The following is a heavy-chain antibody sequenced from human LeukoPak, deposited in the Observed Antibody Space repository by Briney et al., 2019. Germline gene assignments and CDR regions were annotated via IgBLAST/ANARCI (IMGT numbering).Heavy chain of an antibody. CDR1: GGSISSGGYY. V-gene: IGHV4-30-2*01. CDR3: ARGCSSTSCYENY. Sequence: SETLSLTCTVSGGSISSGGYYWSWIRQPPGKGLEWIGYIYHSGSTYYNPSLKSRVTISVDRSKNQFSLKLSSVTAADTAVYYCARGCSSTSCYENYWGQGTLVTVSS. CDR2: IYHSGST. D-gene: IGHD2-2*01. J-gene: IGHJ4*02.